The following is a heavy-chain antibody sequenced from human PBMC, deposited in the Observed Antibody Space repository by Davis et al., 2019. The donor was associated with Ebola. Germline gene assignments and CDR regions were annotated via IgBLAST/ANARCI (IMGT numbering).Heavy chain of an antibody. V-gene: IGHV3-73*01. CDR2: IRSKPNSYAT. Sequence: GESLKISCAASGFTFSGSAMHWVRQASGKGLEWVGHIRSKPNSYATGYAASVKGRFTISRDDSKNTAYLQMNSLKTEDTAVYYCAREEPGGVVIIDYWGQGALVTVSS. CDR1: GFTFSGSA. CDR3: AREEPGGVVIIDY. D-gene: IGHD3-3*01. J-gene: IGHJ4*02.